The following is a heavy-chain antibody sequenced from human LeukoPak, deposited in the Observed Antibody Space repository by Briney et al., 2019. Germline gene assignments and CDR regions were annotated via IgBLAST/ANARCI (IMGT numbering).Heavy chain of an antibody. V-gene: IGHV3-74*01. Sequence: PGGSLRLSCAASGFTFRNYWMTWVRQAPGKGLVWVSRINTDGSITNYADSVKGRFSISRDNAKNTLYLQMSSLRAEDTAVYYCARDRGPRTGFMVREAYDYWGQGALVTVSS. CDR2: INTDGSIT. CDR1: GFTFRNYW. D-gene: IGHD3-10*01. CDR3: ARDRGPRTGFMVREAYDY. J-gene: IGHJ4*02.